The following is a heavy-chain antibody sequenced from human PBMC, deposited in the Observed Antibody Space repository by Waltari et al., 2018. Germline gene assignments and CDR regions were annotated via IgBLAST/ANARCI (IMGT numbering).Heavy chain of an antibody. CDR2: ISGSGGST. CDR1: GFTFSSYA. CDR3: AKDRERIYDYVDGMDV. V-gene: IGHV3-23*01. J-gene: IGHJ6*02. Sequence: EVQLLESGGGLVQPGGSLRLSCADSGFTFSSYAMSWVRQAPGEGLEWVSAISGSGGSTYYADSVNGRFTISSDNSKNTLYLQMNSLRAEDTAVYYCAKDRERIYDYVDGMDVWGQGTTVTVSS. D-gene: IGHD3-16*01.